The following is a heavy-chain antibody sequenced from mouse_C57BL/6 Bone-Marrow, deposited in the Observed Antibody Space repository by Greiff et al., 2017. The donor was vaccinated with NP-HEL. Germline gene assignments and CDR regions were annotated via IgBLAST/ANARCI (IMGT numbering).Heavy chain of an antibody. Sequence: VQLKESGPVLVKPGASVKMSCKASGYTFTDYYMNWVKQSHGKSLEWIGVINPYNGGTSYNQKFKGKATLTVDKSSSTAYMERNSLTSEDSAVYYGARLDPPAWDGDDYGGQGTTLTVSA. CDR3: ARLDPPAWDGDDY. J-gene: IGHJ2*01. CDR2: INPYNGGT. V-gene: IGHV1-19*01. D-gene: IGHD4-1*01. CDR1: GYTFTDYY.